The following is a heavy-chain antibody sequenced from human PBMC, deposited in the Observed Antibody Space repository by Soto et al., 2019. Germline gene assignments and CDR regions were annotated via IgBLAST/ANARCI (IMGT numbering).Heavy chain of an antibody. Sequence: SETLSLTCAVYGGSFSGYYWSWICQPPGKGLEWIGEINHSGSTNYNPSLKSRVTISVDTSKNQFSLKLSSVTAADTAVYYCASRRTTDYYGSGSYFWFDPWGQGTLVTVSS. CDR3: ASRRTTDYYGSGSYFWFDP. D-gene: IGHD3-10*01. J-gene: IGHJ5*02. CDR2: INHSGST. CDR1: GGSFSGYY. V-gene: IGHV4-34*01.